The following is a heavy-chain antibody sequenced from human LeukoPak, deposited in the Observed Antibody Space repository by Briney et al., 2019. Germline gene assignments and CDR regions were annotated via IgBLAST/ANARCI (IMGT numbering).Heavy chain of an antibody. Sequence: ASVKVSCKVSGYTLAELSMDWVRQAPGKGLEWMGGFDPEDGETIYAQKFQGRVTMTEDTSTDTAYMELSSLRSEDTAVYYCATNIVGATTLDYWGQGTLVTVSS. D-gene: IGHD1-26*01. V-gene: IGHV1-24*01. CDR1: GYTLAELS. CDR3: ATNIVGATTLDY. J-gene: IGHJ4*02. CDR2: FDPEDGET.